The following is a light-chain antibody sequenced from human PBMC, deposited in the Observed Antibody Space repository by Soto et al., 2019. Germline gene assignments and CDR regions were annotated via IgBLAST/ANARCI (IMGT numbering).Light chain of an antibody. V-gene: IGKV3-15*01. CDR3: QQYNNWPSWT. Sequence: EIVMTQSPATLSVSPGERATLSCRARQSVSSNLAWYQQKPGQAPRLLIYGASTRATGIPARFSGSWSGTEFPLTISSLKSEDLAVYYCQQYNNWPSWTFGQGTKVQIK. CDR2: GAS. CDR1: QSVSSN. J-gene: IGKJ1*01.